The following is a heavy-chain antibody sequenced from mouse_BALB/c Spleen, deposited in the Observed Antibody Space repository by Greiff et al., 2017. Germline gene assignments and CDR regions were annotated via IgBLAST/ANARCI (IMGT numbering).Heavy chain of an antibody. V-gene: IGHV1-54*01. CDR2: INPGSGGT. CDR1: GYAFTNYL. CDR3: ARRSYDGYYGAY. D-gene: IGHD2-3*01. J-gene: IGHJ3*01. Sequence: QVQLKQSGAELVRPGTSVKVSCKASGYAFTNYLIEWVKQRPGQGLEWIGVINPGSGGTNYNEKFKGKATLTADKSSSTAYMQLSSLTSDDSAVYFCARRSYDGYYGAYWGQGTLVTVSA.